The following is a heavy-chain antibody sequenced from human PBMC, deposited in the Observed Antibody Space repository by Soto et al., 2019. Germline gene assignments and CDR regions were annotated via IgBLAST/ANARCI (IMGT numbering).Heavy chain of an antibody. Sequence: GASVKVSCKASGYTFTGYYMHWVRQAPGQGLEWMGWINPNSGGTNYAQKFQGWVTMTRDTSISTAYMELSRLRSDDTAVYYCARGQRVSSSTHSFDYWGQGTLVTVSS. V-gene: IGHV1-2*04. CDR1: GYTFTGYY. D-gene: IGHD6-13*01. J-gene: IGHJ4*02. CDR3: ARGQRVSSSTHSFDY. CDR2: INPNSGGT.